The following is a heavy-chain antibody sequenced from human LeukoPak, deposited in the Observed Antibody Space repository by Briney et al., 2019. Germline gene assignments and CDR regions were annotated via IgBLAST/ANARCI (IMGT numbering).Heavy chain of an antibody. CDR3: ARVRCSGGSCPGYYGMDV. D-gene: IGHD2-15*01. Sequence: ASVKVSCKASGYTFTSYYMHWVRQAPGQGLEWMGWINPNSGDTYYAQKFQGRVAMTRDTSISTAYMELSRLRSDDTAVYYCARVRCSGGSCPGYYGMDVWGQGTTVTVSS. J-gene: IGHJ6*02. V-gene: IGHV1-2*02. CDR1: GYTFTSYY. CDR2: INPNSGDT.